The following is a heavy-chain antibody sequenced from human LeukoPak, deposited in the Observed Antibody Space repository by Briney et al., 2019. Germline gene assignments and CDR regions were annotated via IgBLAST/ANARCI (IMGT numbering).Heavy chain of an antibody. Sequence: PGGSLRLSCAASEFTFSSYAMSWVRQAPGKGLESVSVISGTGGSTYYADSVKGRLTISRDNSKNTLYLQMNSLRAEDTAVYYCAKGHTDYGTGFDLWGQGTLVTVSS. CDR1: EFTFSSYA. CDR3: AKGHTDYGTGFDL. CDR2: ISGTGGST. J-gene: IGHJ4*02. D-gene: IGHD4-17*01. V-gene: IGHV3-23*01.